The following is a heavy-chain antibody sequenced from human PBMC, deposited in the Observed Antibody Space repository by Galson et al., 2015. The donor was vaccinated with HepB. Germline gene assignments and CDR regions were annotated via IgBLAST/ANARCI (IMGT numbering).Heavy chain of an antibody. CDR3: AKDSSSWDKNDY. CDR1: GFTFSSYG. V-gene: IGHV3-30*18. J-gene: IGHJ4*02. D-gene: IGHD6-13*01. CDR2: ISYDGSNK. Sequence: SLRLSCAASGFTFSSYGMHWVRQAPGKGLEWVAVISYDGSNKYYADSVKGRFTISRDNSKNTLYLQMNSLRAEDTAVYYCAKDSSSWDKNDYWGQGTLVTVSS.